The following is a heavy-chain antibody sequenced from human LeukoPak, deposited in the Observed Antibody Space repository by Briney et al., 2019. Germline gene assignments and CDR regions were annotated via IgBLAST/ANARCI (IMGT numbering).Heavy chain of an antibody. Sequence: SVKVSYKASGVTFSSYAISWVRQAPGQGLEWMGGIIPIFGTANYAQKFQGRVTITADESTSTAYMELSSLRSEDTAVYYCAQTYSYGYDYWGQGTLVTVSS. V-gene: IGHV1-69*13. CDR2: IIPIFGTA. CDR3: AQTYSYGYDY. CDR1: GVTFSSYA. D-gene: IGHD5-18*01. J-gene: IGHJ4*02.